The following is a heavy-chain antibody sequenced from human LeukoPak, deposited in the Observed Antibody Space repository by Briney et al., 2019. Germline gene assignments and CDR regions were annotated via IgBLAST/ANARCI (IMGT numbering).Heavy chain of an antibody. J-gene: IGHJ4*02. CDR2: IYYSGST. V-gene: IGHV4-59*01. CDR1: GGSISSYY. D-gene: IGHD2-2*01. Sequence: SETLSLTCTVSGGSISSYYWSWIRQPPGKGLEWIGYIYYSGSTNYNPSLKSRVTISVDTSKNQFSLKLSSVTAADTAVYYCARAPPKLGYCSSTSCYAPFDYWGQGTRVTVSS. CDR3: ARAPPKLGYCSSTSCYAPFDY.